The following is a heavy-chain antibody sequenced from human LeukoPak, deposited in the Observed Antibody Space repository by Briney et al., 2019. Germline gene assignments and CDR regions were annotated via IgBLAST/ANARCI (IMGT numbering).Heavy chain of an antibody. J-gene: IGHJ4*02. CDR3: ARAEGVSTGYRPTDY. CDR2: IWYDGSNR. CDR1: GFTFSSSG. V-gene: IGHV3-33*01. Sequence: PGGSLRLSCAASGFTFSSSGMHWVRQAPGKGLEWVAVIWYDGSNRYYADPVKGRFTVSRDNSKNTLYLQMNSLRVEDTAVYYCARAEGVSTGYRPTDYWGQGTLVTVSS. D-gene: IGHD3-22*01.